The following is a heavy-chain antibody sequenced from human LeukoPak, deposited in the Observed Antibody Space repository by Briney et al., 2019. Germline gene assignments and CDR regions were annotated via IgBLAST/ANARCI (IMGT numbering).Heavy chain of an antibody. CDR3: VRDCSGGTCYGAFTI. Sequence: SETLSLTCTVSGASISSGNWWSWVRQPPGRGLEWIAEISHTERISSNPSLKSRATTSLDKSKNQFSLTLSSVTAADTAVYYCVRDCSGGTCYGAFTIWGQGSMVTVSS. CDR1: GASISSGNW. CDR2: ISHTERI. D-gene: IGHD2-15*01. V-gene: IGHV4-4*02. J-gene: IGHJ3*02.